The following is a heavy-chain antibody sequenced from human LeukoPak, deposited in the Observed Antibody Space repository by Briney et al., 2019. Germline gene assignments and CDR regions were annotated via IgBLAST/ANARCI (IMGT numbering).Heavy chain of an antibody. J-gene: IGHJ4*02. Sequence: ASVKVSCKASGYTFTNYGISWVRQAPGQGLEWMGGIIPIFGTANYAQKFQGRVTITADESTSTAYMELSSLRSEDTAVYYCARGIYYYDSRPPYFDYWGQGTLVTVSS. CDR1: GYTFTNYG. CDR2: IIPIFGTA. CDR3: ARGIYYYDSRPPYFDY. V-gene: IGHV1-69*13. D-gene: IGHD3-22*01.